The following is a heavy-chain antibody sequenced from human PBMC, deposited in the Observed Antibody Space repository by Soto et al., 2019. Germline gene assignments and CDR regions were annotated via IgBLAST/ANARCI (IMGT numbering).Heavy chain of an antibody. D-gene: IGHD6-6*01. V-gene: IGHV3-21*06. CDR3: ARASEDLTSNFHY. CDR2: ISSTTNYI. J-gene: IGHJ4*02. Sequence: VGSLRLSCAASGFTFTRYSMNWVRQAPGKGLEWVSSISSTTNYIYYGDSMKGRFTISRDNAKNSLYLETNSLRAEDTAVYYCARASEDLTSNFHYWGQGTMVTV. CDR1: GFTFTRYS.